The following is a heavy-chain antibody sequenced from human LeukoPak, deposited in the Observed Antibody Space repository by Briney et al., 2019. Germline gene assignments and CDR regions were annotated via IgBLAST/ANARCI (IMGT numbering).Heavy chain of an antibody. V-gene: IGHV3-9*01. CDR2: ISWNSGSI. D-gene: IGHD4-17*01. J-gene: IGHJ4*02. Sequence: GGSLRLSCAASGFTFDDYAMHWVRQAPGKGLEWVSGISWNSGSIGYADSVKGRFTISRDNAKNSLYLQMNSLRAEDTALYYCAKVTTRTTVTTIIDYWGQGTLVTVSS. CDR3: AKVTTRTTVTTIIDY. CDR1: GFTFDDYA.